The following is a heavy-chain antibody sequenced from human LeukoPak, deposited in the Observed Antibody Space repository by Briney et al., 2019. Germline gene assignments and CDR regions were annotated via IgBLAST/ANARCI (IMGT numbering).Heavy chain of an antibody. CDR3: ARGVSYYDSSGYYNEYFQH. D-gene: IGHD3-22*01. CDR2: IYYSGST. J-gene: IGHJ1*01. Sequence: PSETLSLTCTVSGGYISSYYWSWIRQPPGKGLEWIGYIYYSGSTNYSPSLKSRVTISVDTSKNQFSLKQSSVTAADTAVYYCARGVSYYDSSGYYNEYFQHWGQGTLVTVSS. CDR1: GGYISSYY. V-gene: IGHV4-59*08.